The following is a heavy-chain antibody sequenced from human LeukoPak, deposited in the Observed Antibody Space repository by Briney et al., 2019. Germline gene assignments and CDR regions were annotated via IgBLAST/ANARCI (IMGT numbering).Heavy chain of an antibody. CDR3: ARDGDGRGEDHDH. CDR2: IKEDGSKK. V-gene: IGHV3-7*01. D-gene: IGHD4-17*01. J-gene: IGHJ5*02. CDR1: GFTFSSYW. Sequence: PGGSLRLSCAASGFTFSSYWMSWVRQAPGKGLEWVANIKEDGSKKNHLDSVKGRFTISRDNAKNFLYLQMNSLRVEDTALYYCARDGDGRGEDHDHWGQGILVTVSS.